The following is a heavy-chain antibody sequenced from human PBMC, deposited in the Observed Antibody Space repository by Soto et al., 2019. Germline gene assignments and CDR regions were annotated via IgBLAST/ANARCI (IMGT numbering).Heavy chain of an antibody. CDR3: ASRRGSSYGIIDY. Sequence: QVQLQESGPGLVKPSQTLPLTCTVSGGSISSGDYYWGWIRQPPGKGLEWIGYIYYSGSTYYNPSLKSRVILSVDTSKNQFSLKLSSVTAADTAVYYCASRRGSSYGIIDYWGQGALVTVSS. J-gene: IGHJ4*02. CDR2: IYYSGST. CDR1: GGSISSGDYY. D-gene: IGHD5-18*01. V-gene: IGHV4-30-4*01.